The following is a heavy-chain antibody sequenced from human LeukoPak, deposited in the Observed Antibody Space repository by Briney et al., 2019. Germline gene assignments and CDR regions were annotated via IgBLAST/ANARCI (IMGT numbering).Heavy chain of an antibody. Sequence: ASVKVSCKASGYTFTGYYMHWVRQAPGQGLEWMGWINPNSGGTNYAQKFQGRVTMTRDTSISTAYMELSRLRSDDTAVYYCARAVVPAAQSNNWFDPWGQGTLVTVSS. D-gene: IGHD2-2*01. J-gene: IGHJ5*02. CDR1: GYTFTGYY. V-gene: IGHV1-2*02. CDR2: INPNSGGT. CDR3: ARAVVPAAQSNNWFDP.